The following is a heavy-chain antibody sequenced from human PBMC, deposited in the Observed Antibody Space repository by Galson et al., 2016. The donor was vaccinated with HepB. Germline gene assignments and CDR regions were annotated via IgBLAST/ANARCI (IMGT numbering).Heavy chain of an antibody. CDR2: INHSGST. CDR1: GGSFSGYY. J-gene: IGHJ5*02. Sequence: SETLSLTCAVYGGSFSGYYWSWIRQPPGKGLEWIGEINHSGSTNYNPSLKSRVTISVDTSKNQFSLKLTSVTAADMAVYYCARTVKGPWGQGTLVTVSS. V-gene: IGHV4-34*01. CDR3: ARTVKGP.